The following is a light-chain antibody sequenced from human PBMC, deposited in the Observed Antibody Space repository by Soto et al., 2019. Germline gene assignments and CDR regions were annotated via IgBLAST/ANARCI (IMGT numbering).Light chain of an antibody. J-gene: IGKJ1*01. CDR1: QFFGSDY. Sequence: EIVLTQSPDTLSLSQGERATLSCRASQFFGSDYLAWYQQKPGQPPRLLIYVASRRATGIPDRVSGGGSGTYFTLTISSLEPEDFAMYYCQKYDGTGTFGQGTKVEIK. CDR3: QKYDGTGT. CDR2: VAS. V-gene: IGKV3-20*01.